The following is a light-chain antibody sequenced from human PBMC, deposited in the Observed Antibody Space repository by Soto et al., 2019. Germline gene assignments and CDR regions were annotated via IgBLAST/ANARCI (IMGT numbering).Light chain of an antibody. J-gene: IGKJ4*01. V-gene: IGKV1-5*03. Sequence: DIQMTQSPSTLSASVGDRVTITCRASQSISSWLAWYQQKPGKAPNLLIYKASSLASGVPSRCSGSGSGTEFTLTISSLQPDDFATYYCQQYNSYPLTFGGGTKVEIK. CDR3: QQYNSYPLT. CDR2: KAS. CDR1: QSISSW.